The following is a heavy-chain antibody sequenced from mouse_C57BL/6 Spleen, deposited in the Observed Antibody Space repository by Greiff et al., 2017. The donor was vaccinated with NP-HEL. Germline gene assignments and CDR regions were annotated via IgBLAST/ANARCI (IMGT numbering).Heavy chain of an antibody. CDR1: GYAFTNYL. D-gene: IGHD2-1*01. V-gene: IGHV1-54*01. Sequence: QVQLQQSGAELVRPGPSVKVSCKASGYAFTNYLIEWVKQRPGQGLEWIGVINPGSGGTNYNEKFKGKATLTADKSSSTAYMQLSSLTSEDSAVYFCARSRGYGNYGAMDYWGQGTSVTVSS. CDR2: INPGSGGT. J-gene: IGHJ4*01. CDR3: ARSRGYGNYGAMDY.